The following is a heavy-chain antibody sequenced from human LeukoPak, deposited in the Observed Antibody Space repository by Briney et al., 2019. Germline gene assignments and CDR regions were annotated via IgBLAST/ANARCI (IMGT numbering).Heavy chain of an antibody. D-gene: IGHD3-9*01. CDR1: GYTLTELS. CDR2: FDPEDGET. J-gene: IGHJ3*02. Sequence: PGASVKVSCKVSGYTLTELSMHWVRQAPGKGLEWMGGFDPEDGETIYAQKFQGRVTMTDDTSTDTAYMELSGLRSEDTAVYYCATGAYYDILTRGNAFDIWGQGTMVTVSS. V-gene: IGHV1-24*01. CDR3: ATGAYYDILTRGNAFDI.